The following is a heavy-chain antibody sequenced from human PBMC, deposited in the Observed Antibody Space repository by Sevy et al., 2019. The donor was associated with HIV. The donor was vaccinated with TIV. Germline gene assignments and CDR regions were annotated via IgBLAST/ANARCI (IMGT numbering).Heavy chain of an antibody. Sequence: GGSLRLSCAASGFTFSSYSMNWVRQAPGKGVEWVSSISSSSSYIYYADSVKGRFTISRDNAKNSLYLQMNSLRAEDTAMYYCARERRNWNDFDYWGQGTLVTVSS. V-gene: IGHV3-21*01. D-gene: IGHD1-20*01. CDR2: ISSSSSYI. CDR3: ARERRNWNDFDY. CDR1: GFTFSSYS. J-gene: IGHJ4*02.